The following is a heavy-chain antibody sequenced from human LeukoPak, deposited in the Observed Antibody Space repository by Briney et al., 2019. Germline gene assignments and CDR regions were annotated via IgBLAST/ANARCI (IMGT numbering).Heavy chain of an antibody. CDR2: ISYDGGDK. CDR3: ARDRGDGGQPYYFDY. J-gene: IGHJ4*02. CDR1: GFTFSIYA. V-gene: IGHV3-30-3*01. D-gene: IGHD4-23*01. Sequence: GGSLRLSCAASGFTFSIYATHCVRQAPGKGLEWVTVISYDGGDKYYTDSVKGRFIISRDNSKNTLFMQMNSLRPEDTAVYYCARDRGDGGQPYYFDYWGQGTLVTVSS.